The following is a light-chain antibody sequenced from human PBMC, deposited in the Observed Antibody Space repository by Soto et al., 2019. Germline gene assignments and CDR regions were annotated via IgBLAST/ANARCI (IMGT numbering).Light chain of an antibody. Sequence: EILVTKSPGTLSLSPGERATLSCRASQTISSDYLAWYQQKPGQAPRLLIFGAATRAADIPDRFSGSGSGTDFTLTISRLEPEDFAVYYCQRSGSSPTFGQGTKVDIK. CDR1: QTISSDY. CDR2: GAA. V-gene: IGKV3-20*01. CDR3: QRSGSSPT. J-gene: IGKJ1*01.